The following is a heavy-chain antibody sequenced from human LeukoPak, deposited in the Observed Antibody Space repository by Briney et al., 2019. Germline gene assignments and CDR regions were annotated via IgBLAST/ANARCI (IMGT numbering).Heavy chain of an antibody. CDR1: GFTFSTYA. Sequence: GGSLRLSCAASGFTFSTYAMTWVRQAPGKGLEWVSGINSNGDEIYYADSVRGRFTISRDNSKSTLYLQMNSLRAEDTAVYYCAKWLGELSFFDYWGQGTLVTVSS. CDR2: INSNGDEI. J-gene: IGHJ4*02. V-gene: IGHV3-23*01. D-gene: IGHD3-16*02. CDR3: AKWLGELSFFDY.